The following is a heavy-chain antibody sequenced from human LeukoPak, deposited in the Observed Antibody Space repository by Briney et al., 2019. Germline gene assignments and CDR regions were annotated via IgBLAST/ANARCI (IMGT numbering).Heavy chain of an antibody. CDR2: IFYDGSSK. Sequence: SGGSLRLSCAASGFAFNEYNMHWVRQAPGKGLEWVTFIFYDGSSKKEADSVKGRFSISRDNSKNTVYLQMNSLRPEDTAVYYCARDFSARYTIDYWGQRTLVTVSS. CDR1: GFAFNEYN. CDR3: ARDFSARYTIDY. V-gene: IGHV3-30*04. J-gene: IGHJ4*02. D-gene: IGHD5-18*01.